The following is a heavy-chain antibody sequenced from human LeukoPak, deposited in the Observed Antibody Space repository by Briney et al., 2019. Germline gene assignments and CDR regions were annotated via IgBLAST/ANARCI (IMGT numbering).Heavy chain of an antibody. CDR1: GFTFSSYA. Sequence: GGSLRLSCVASGFTFSSYAMSWVRQAPGKGLEWVSAISGSGGSTYYADSVKGRFTISRDNSKNTLYLQMNSLRAEDTAVYYCAKAPRVRVYFDYWGQGTLVTVSS. CDR2: ISGSGGST. CDR3: AKAPRVRVYFDY. J-gene: IGHJ4*02. V-gene: IGHV3-23*01. D-gene: IGHD1-1*01.